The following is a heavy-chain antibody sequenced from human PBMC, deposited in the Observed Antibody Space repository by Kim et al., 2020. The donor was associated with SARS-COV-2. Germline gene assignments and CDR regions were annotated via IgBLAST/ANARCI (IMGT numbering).Heavy chain of an antibody. CDR3: TLVRGVVIFRIEY. CDR2: IRSKGYGGTI. Sequence: GGSLRLSCTTSGFNFGDSGLSWVRRAPGKGLEWVGFIRSKGYGGTIDYAASVRDRFTISRDDSKSIVYLEMNSLKTEDTAVYYCTLVRGVVIFRIEYWGRGSLVTVSS. J-gene: IGHJ4*02. CDR1: GFNFGDSG. D-gene: IGHD3-10*01. V-gene: IGHV3-49*04.